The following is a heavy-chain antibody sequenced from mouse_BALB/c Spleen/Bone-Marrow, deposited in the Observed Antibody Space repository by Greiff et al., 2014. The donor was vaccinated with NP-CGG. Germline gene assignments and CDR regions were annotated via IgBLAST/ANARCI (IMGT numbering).Heavy chain of an antibody. CDR3: GRGAYGFAMAY. Sequence: EVKLQQSGAELVKPGASVKLSCTASGFNIQNTYIHWVKQRPEQGLEWIGRIDPANGNTKYDPKFQNKATITADTSSNTAYLQLTSLTSEDTAVYYCGRGAYGFAMAYWGQGTSVTVSA. V-gene: IGHV14-3*02. CDR2: IDPANGNT. D-gene: IGHD1-1*01. CDR1: GFNIQNTY. J-gene: IGHJ4*01.